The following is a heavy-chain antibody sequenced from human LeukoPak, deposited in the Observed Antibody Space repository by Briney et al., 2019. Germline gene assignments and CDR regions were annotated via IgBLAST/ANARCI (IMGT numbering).Heavy chain of an antibody. Sequence: GGSLRLSCAASGLTVSSTYMSWVRQAPGKGLEWVSIIYIGDNPHYADSVKGRFTISRHNSKNTLYLQMNSLRAEDTAVYYCARVRPWVFDYWGQGTLVTVSS. CDR3: ARVRPWVFDY. V-gene: IGHV3-53*04. CDR2: IYIGDNP. CDR1: GLTVSSTY. J-gene: IGHJ4*02.